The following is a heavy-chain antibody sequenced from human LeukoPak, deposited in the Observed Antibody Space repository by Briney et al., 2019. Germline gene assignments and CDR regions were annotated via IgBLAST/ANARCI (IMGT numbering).Heavy chain of an antibody. CDR3: ARGEAYCGGDCSFFDY. D-gene: IGHD2-21*02. CDR1: RFTFSDYY. CDR2: ISSSGSTI. J-gene: IGHJ4*02. V-gene: IGHV3-11*01. Sequence: GGSLRLSCAASRFTFSDYYMSWIRQAPGKGLEWVSYISSSGSTIYYADSVKGRFTISRDNAKNSLYLQMNSLRAEDTAVYYCARGEAYCGGDCSFFDYWGQGTLVTVSS.